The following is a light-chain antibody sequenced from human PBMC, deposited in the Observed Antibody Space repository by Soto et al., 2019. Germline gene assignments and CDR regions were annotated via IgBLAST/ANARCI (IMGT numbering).Light chain of an antibody. CDR3: SSYTTSSTRHV. CDR1: SSDVGAYNY. CDR2: DVS. Sequence: QSVLTQPASVSGSPGQSITISCTRTSSDVGAYNYVSWFQQHPGKAPKLMIYDVSDRPSGVSNRFSGSKSVNTASLTISGLQAEDESDYYCSSYTTSSTRHVFGTGTKHTV. V-gene: IGLV2-14*01. J-gene: IGLJ1*01.